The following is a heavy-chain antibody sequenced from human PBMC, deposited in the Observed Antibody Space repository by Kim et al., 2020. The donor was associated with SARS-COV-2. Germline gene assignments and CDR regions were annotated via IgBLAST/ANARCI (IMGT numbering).Heavy chain of an antibody. V-gene: IGHV4-59*01. CDR2: IYYSGST. CDR1: GGSISSYY. CDR3: ARMRYGSPYYYDSSGYYFYFDY. Sequence: SETLSLTCTVSGGSISSYYWSWIRQPPGKVLEWIGYIYYSGSTNYNPSLKSRVTISVDTSKNQFSLKLSSVTAADTAVYYCARMRYGSPYYYDSSGYYFYFDYWGQGTLVTVSS. D-gene: IGHD3-22*01. J-gene: IGHJ4*02.